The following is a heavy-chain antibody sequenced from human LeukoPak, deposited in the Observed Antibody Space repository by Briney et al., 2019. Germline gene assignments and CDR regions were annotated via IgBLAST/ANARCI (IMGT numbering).Heavy chain of an antibody. D-gene: IGHD3-10*01. J-gene: IGHJ6*03. CDR3: AKGGAVSSKSITLVRGTRRYYYYMDV. CDR2: ISGSGGST. V-gene: IGHV3-23*01. CDR1: GFTFSSYG. Sequence: GGSLRLSCAASGFTFSSYGMSWVRQAPGKGLEWVSAISGSGGSTYYADSVKGRFTISRDNSKNTLYLQMNSLSAEDTAVYYCAKGGAVSSKSITLVRGTRRYYYYMDVWGKGTTVTISS.